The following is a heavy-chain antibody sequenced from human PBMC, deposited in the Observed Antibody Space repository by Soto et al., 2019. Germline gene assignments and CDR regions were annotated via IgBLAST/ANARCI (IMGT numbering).Heavy chain of an antibody. Sequence: EVQLAESGGGLAQPGGSLRLSCAASGFTLSGYAMDWVRQAPGKGLEYVSGISSNGVGTYYANSVQGRFTIYRDNSKNTVYLQMGSLSPEAMAVYYCARRARPDFYYMAVWGKGTTVTVSS. V-gene: IGHV3-64*01. CDR2: ISSNGVGT. J-gene: IGHJ6*03. CDR1: GFTLSGYA. CDR3: ARRARPDFYYMAV. D-gene: IGHD6-6*01.